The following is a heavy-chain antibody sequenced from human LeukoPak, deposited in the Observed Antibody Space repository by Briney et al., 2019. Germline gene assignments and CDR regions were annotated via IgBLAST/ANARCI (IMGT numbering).Heavy chain of an antibody. CDR2: IIPIFGTA. Sequence: GASVKVSCKASGYTFTGYYMHWVRQAPGQGLEWMGGIIPIFGTANYAQKFQGRVTITADESTSTAYMELSSLRSEDTAVYYCARGHRRDGYNTDYWGQGTLVTVSS. V-gene: IGHV1-69*13. J-gene: IGHJ4*02. CDR3: ARGHRRDGYNTDY. CDR1: GYTFTGYY. D-gene: IGHD5-24*01.